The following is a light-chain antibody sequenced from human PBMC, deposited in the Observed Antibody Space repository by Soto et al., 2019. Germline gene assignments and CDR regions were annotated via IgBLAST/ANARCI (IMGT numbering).Light chain of an antibody. CDR3: QQYGSSWT. Sequence: EIVLTQSPGTLSFFPGERATLSCRASRSVTNNYLAWHQQKPGQTPRLLIYGASSRATGIPDRFSGSGSGTDFTLTISRLEPEDFALYYCQQYGSSWTFGQGTKVDIK. V-gene: IGKV3-20*01. CDR1: RSVTNNY. CDR2: GAS. J-gene: IGKJ1*01.